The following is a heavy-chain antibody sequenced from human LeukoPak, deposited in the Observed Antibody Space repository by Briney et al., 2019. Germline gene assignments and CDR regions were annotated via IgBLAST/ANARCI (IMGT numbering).Heavy chain of an antibody. CDR2: IKQDGSEK. CDR3: ARELLDFPRGDAFDI. Sequence: GGSLRLSCAASGFTFSSYWMSWVRQAPGKGLEWVANIKQDGSEKYYVDSVKGRFTISRDNAKNSLYLQMNSLRAEDTAAYYCARELLDFPRGDAFDIWGQGTMVTVSS. J-gene: IGHJ3*02. V-gene: IGHV3-7*01. CDR1: GFTFSSYW. D-gene: IGHD3-3*01.